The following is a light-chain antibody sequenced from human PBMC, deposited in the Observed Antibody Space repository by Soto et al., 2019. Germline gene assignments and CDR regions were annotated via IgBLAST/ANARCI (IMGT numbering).Light chain of an antibody. CDR3: QQYFATPLT. CDR2: WAS. Sequence: DIVMTQSPDSLAVSLGERATINCKSSQSVLSSSNNKTYLAWYQQKLGQPPKLLIYWASTRESGVPDRFSGSGSGKDFTLTITDLQPEDAALYYCQQYFATPLTFGGGTKVDIK. J-gene: IGKJ4*01. V-gene: IGKV4-1*01. CDR1: QSVLSSSNNKTY.